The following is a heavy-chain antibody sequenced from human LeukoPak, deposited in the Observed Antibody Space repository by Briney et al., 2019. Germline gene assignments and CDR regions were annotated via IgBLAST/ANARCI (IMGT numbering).Heavy chain of an antibody. V-gene: IGHV4-38-2*02. CDR1: GYSIYDGYY. CDR2: FYHNGNA. J-gene: IGHJ4*02. CDR3: ARTIARYNWNYASYASFDY. D-gene: IGHD1-7*01. Sequence: SETLSLTCTVSGYSIYDGYYWGWIRQPPGKGLEWIGVFYHNGNAYYNPSLKSRVTISRDTSGNQKFSLTLSSVTAADTAMYYCARTIARYNWNYASYASFDYWGQGTLVTVSS.